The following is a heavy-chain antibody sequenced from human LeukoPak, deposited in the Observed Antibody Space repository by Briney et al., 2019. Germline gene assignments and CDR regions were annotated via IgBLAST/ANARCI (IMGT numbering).Heavy chain of an antibody. Sequence: PSETLSLTCAVYGGSFSGYYWGWVRQPPGKGLDWIGSIYYSGSTYYNPSLKSRVTISVDTSKNRFSLKLTSVTAADTAVYYCARRIPTFFFDYWGQGTLVTVSS. J-gene: IGHJ4*02. CDR3: ARRIPTFFFDY. CDR1: GGSFSGYY. V-gene: IGHV4-39*01. D-gene: IGHD2-21*01. CDR2: IYYSGST.